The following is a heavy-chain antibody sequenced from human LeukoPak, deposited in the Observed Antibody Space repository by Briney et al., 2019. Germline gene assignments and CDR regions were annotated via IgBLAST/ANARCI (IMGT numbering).Heavy chain of an antibody. D-gene: IGHD3-16*01. V-gene: IGHV4-4*07. J-gene: IGHJ5*02. CDR3: ARDGANWFGP. CDR1: GGSISNSH. CDR2: IYTSGST. Sequence: SETLSLACSVSGGSISNSHWSWLRQPAGKGLEWIGRIYTSGSTNYIPSLKSRVTMSVDTSKNQFSLSLGSVTAADTAVYYCARDGANWFGPWGQGTLVTVSS.